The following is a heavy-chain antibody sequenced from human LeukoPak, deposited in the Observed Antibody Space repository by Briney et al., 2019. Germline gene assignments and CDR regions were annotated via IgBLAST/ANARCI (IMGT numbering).Heavy chain of an antibody. Sequence: PGGSLRLSCAASGFTFSSYAMSWVRQAPGKGLEWVSYISSSGSTIYYADSVKGRFTISRDNAKNSLYLQMNSLRAEDTAVYYCARDDCSSTSCYSAFDIWGQGTMVTVSS. V-gene: IGHV3-48*04. D-gene: IGHD2-2*01. CDR2: ISSSGSTI. J-gene: IGHJ3*02. CDR1: GFTFSSYA. CDR3: ARDDCSSTSCYSAFDI.